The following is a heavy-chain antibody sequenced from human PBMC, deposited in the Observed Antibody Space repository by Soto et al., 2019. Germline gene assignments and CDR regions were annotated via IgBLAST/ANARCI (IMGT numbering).Heavy chain of an antibody. CDR3: ARHDLHVSMNDDY. CDR1: GYSFTSYW. CDR2: IDPSDSYT. J-gene: IGHJ4*02. V-gene: IGHV5-10-1*01. D-gene: IGHD3-16*01. Sequence: SGESLKISCKGSGYSFTSYWISWVRQMPGKGLEWMGRIDPSDSYTNYSPSFQGHVTISADKSISTAYLQWSSLKASDTAMYYCARHDLHVSMNDDYWGQGTLVTVSS.